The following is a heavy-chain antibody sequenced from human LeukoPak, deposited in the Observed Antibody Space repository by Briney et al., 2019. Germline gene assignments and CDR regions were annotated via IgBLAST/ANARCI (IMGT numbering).Heavy chain of an antibody. V-gene: IGHV1-69*13. Sequence: GASVKVSCKASGGTFSSYAISWVRQAPGQGLEWMGGIIPIFGTANYAQKFQGRVTITADESTSTAYMELSSLRSEDTAVYYCARTGEKNYCSSTSCYFLDYWGQGTLVTVSS. CDR2: IIPIFGTA. CDR1: GGTFSSYA. J-gene: IGHJ4*02. D-gene: IGHD2-2*01. CDR3: ARTGEKNYCSSTSCYFLDY.